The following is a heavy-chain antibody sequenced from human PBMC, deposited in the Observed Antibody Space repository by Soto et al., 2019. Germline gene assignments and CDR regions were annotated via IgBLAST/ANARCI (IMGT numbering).Heavy chain of an antibody. CDR3: ASEGAWGSGIERGDLSDY. CDR2: IYSGGST. CDR1: GFTVSSNY. V-gene: IGHV3-53*01. Sequence: QTGGSLRLSCAASGFTVSSNYMSWVRQAPGEGLEWVSVIYSGGSTYYADSVKGRFTISRDNSKNTLYLQMNSLRAEDTAVYYCASEGAWGSGIERGDLSDYWGQGTLVTVSS. J-gene: IGHJ4*02. D-gene: IGHD3-10*01.